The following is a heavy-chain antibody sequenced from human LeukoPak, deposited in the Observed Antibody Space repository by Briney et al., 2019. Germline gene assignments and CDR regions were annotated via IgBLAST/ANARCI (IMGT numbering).Heavy chain of an antibody. CDR2: ISGSGGST. D-gene: IGHD3-10*01. V-gene: IGHV3-23*01. CDR3: AKDCGGSGSYYNWFDP. J-gene: IGHJ5*02. Sequence: GGSLRLSCAASGFTFSSYAMSWVRQAPGKGLEWVSAISGSGGSTYYADSVKGRFTISRDNSKNTLYLQMNSLRAEDTAVYYCAKDCGGSGSYYNWFDPWGQGTLVTVSS. CDR1: GFTFSSYA.